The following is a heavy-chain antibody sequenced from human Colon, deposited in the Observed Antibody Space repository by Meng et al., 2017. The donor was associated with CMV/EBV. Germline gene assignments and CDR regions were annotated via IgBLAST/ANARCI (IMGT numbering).Heavy chain of an antibody. CDR3: ARDPRRGGGRGSGWYVDY. Sequence: GESLKISCAASGFSVSRNYVSWVRQGPGKGLEWLAVIYDTGSRYYADSVKGRFTVSRDESKNTVFLQMNNLRPEDTAVYYCARDPRRGGGRGSGWYVDYWGQGTLVTVSS. J-gene: IGHJ4*02. V-gene: IGHV3-53*01. D-gene: IGHD6-19*01. CDR2: IYDTGSR. CDR1: GFSVSRNY.